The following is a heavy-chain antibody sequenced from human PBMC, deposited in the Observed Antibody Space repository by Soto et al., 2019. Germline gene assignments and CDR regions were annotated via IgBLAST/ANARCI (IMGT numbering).Heavy chain of an antibody. V-gene: IGHV4-30-4*01. CDR2: IYYSGNT. CDR1: GASISSGDYF. Sequence: SETLSLTCTVSGASISSGDYFWSWIRQPPGKGLEWIGYIYYSGNTYYNPSLKSRVTISVDTSKNHFSLKLSSVTAADTAVYYCAREDYYYDSSGPFDYWGQGTLVT. CDR3: AREDYYYDSSGPFDY. D-gene: IGHD3-22*01. J-gene: IGHJ4*02.